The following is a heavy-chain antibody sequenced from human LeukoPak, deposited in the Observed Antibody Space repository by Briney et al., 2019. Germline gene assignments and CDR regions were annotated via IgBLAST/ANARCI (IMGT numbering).Heavy chain of an antibody. Sequence: GGSLRLSCAASGFTVSSNYMSWVRQAPGKGLEWVAVISYDGSNKYYADSVKGRFTISRDNSKNTLYLQMNSLRAEDTAVYYCARSIVGASPPNIWGQGTMVTVSS. J-gene: IGHJ3*02. V-gene: IGHV3-30-3*01. D-gene: IGHD1-26*01. CDR3: ARSIVGASPPNI. CDR2: ISYDGSNK. CDR1: GFTVSSNY.